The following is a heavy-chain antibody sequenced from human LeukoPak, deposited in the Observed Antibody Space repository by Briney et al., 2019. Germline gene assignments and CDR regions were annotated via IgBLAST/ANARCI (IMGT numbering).Heavy chain of an antibody. D-gene: IGHD5-12*01. CDR2: VHYSGIT. Sequence: PSETLSLTCTVSGDSISSHYWNWIRQPPGEGLEWIGCVHYSGITYYNPSLKSRVAISVDTSKKQFSLILNSVTAADTAVYYCARDTYDYYFNPWGQGTLVTVSS. J-gene: IGHJ5*02. V-gene: IGHV4-59*11. CDR1: GDSISSHY. CDR3: ARDTYDYYFNP.